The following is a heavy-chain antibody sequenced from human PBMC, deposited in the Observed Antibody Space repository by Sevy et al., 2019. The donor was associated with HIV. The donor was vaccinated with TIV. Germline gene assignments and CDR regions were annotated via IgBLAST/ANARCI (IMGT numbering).Heavy chain of an antibody. CDR1: GFTFSSYW. V-gene: IGHV3-74*01. Sequence: GGSLRLSCAASGFTFSSYWMHWVRQAPGKGLVWVSRINSDGSSTSYAASVKGRFTISRDNAKNTLYLQMNRLRAEDTAVYYCARDLAARPFYYYGMDVWGQGTTVTVSS. J-gene: IGHJ6*02. CDR3: ARDLAARPFYYYGMDV. D-gene: IGHD6-6*01. CDR2: INSDGSST.